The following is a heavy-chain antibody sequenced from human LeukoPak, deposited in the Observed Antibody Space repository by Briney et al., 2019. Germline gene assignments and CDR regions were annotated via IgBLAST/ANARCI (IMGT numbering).Heavy chain of an antibody. Sequence: PGGSLRLSCAASGFIFSSYAMHWVRQAPGKGLEWVAVISYDGSNKYYADSVKGRFTISRDNSKNTLYLQMNSLRAEDTAVYYCVRERSGGIFDYWGQGTLVTVSS. J-gene: IGHJ4*02. V-gene: IGHV3-30-3*01. CDR3: VRERSGGIFDY. CDR1: GFIFSSYA. D-gene: IGHD2-15*01. CDR2: ISYDGSNK.